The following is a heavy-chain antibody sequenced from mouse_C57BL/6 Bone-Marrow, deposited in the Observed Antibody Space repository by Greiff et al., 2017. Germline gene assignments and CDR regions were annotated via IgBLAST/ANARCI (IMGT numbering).Heavy chain of an antibody. V-gene: IGHV1-59*01. CDR1: GYTFTSYW. Sequence: VQLQQSGAELVRPGTSVKLSCKASGYTFTSYWMHWVKQRPGQGLEWIGVIDPSDSYTNYNQKFKGKATLTVDTSSSTAYMQLSSLTSEDSAVYYCARGWLLRYWGQGTTLTVSS. D-gene: IGHD2-3*01. CDR3: ARGWLLRY. J-gene: IGHJ2*01. CDR2: IDPSDSYT.